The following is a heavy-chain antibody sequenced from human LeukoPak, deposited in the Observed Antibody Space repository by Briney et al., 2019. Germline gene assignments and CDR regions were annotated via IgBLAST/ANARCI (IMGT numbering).Heavy chain of an antibody. J-gene: IGHJ4*02. Sequence: SVKVSCKASGGTFSSYAISWVRQAPGQGLEWMGGIIPIFGTANYAQKFQGRVTITADESTSTAYMELSSLRSEDTAVYYCARDLRSSGCFDYWGQGTLVTVSS. V-gene: IGHV1-69*13. CDR2: IIPIFGTA. D-gene: IGHD6-19*01. CDR1: GGTFSSYA. CDR3: ARDLRSSGCFDY.